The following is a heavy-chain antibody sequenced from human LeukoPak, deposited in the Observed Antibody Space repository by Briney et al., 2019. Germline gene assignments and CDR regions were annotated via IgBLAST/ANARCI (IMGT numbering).Heavy chain of an antibody. CDR3: ATGIAVAGTTGFDY. CDR2: FDPEDGET. D-gene: IGHD6-19*01. V-gene: IGHV1-24*01. J-gene: IGHJ4*02. CDR1: GYTLTELS. Sequence: ASVKVSCKVSGYTLTELSMRWVRQAPGKGLEWMGGFDPEDGETIYAQKFQGRVTMTEDTSTDTAYMELSSLRSEDTAVYYCATGIAVAGTTGFDYWGQGTLVTVSS.